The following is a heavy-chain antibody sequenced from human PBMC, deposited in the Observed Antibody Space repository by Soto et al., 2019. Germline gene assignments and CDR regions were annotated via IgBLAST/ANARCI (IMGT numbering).Heavy chain of an antibody. CDR1: GGSISSSNW. D-gene: IGHD3-9*01. Sequence: SDTLSLTCAVSGGSISSSNWWSWVRQPPGKGLEWIGEIYHSGSTNYNPSLKSRVTISVDKSKSQFSLKLSSVTAADSAVYFCARLEGLATISYYFDFWGPGALVTVSS. V-gene: IGHV4-4*02. J-gene: IGHJ4*02. CDR2: IYHSGST. CDR3: ARLEGLATISYYFDF.